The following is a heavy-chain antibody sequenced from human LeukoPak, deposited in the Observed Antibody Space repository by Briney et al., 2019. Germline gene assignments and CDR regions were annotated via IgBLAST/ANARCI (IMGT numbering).Heavy chain of an antibody. CDR1: GFTFSSSA. CDR2: ISASGGST. CDR3: ARGWGTIFGVVIIGYYYGMDV. Sequence: GGSLRLSCAVSGFTFSSSAMSWVRQVPGKGLEWVSGISASGGSTSYADSVRGRFTISRDNSKNTLYIQMNSLRAEDTAVYYCARGWGTIFGVVIIGYYYGMDVWGQGTTVTVSS. V-gene: IGHV3-23*01. J-gene: IGHJ6*02. D-gene: IGHD3-3*01.